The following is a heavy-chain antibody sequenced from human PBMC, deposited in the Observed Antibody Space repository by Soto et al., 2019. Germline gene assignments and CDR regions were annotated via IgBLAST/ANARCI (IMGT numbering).Heavy chain of an antibody. Sequence: EVQLVESGGGLVQPGGSLKLSCAASGFTFSGSAMHWVRQAPGKGREWVGRIRSKANSYATAYAASVKGRFTISRDDSKNTAYPQMNSLKTEDTAVYYCTTRGYTYYYGMDVWGQGTTVTVSS. J-gene: IGHJ6*02. V-gene: IGHV3-73*02. CDR1: GFTFSGSA. D-gene: IGHD5-12*01. CDR2: IRSKANSYAT. CDR3: TTRGYTYYYGMDV.